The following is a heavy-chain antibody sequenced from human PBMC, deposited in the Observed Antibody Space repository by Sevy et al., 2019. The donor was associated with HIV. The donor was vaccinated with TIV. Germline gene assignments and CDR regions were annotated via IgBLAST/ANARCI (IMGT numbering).Heavy chain of an antibody. CDR2: IYYNGHI. D-gene: IGHD1-26*01. J-gene: IGHJ4*02. Sequence: SETLSLTCTVSGGCITSRYWNWIRQPPGKGLEWIANIYYNGHINYNPSLKSRVTLSLDTSKNQLSLRLSSVTAADTALYYCAGENAWGRGYSWGQGTLVTVSS. V-gene: IGHV4-59*08. CDR1: GGCITSRY. CDR3: AGENAWGRGYS.